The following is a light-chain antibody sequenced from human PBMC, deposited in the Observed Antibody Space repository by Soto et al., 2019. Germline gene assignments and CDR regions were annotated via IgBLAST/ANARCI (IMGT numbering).Light chain of an antibody. J-gene: IGKJ1*01. CDR1: QSISSW. V-gene: IGKV1-5*01. CDR2: DGS. Sequence: DIQMTQSPSTLSASVGDRVTITCRASQSISSWLAWYRQKPGKAPKFLIYDGSTLESGVPARFSGSGSGTEFTLTISSLQPDDFGTYFCQQYDSYPWTFGQGTKVDIK. CDR3: QQYDSYPWT.